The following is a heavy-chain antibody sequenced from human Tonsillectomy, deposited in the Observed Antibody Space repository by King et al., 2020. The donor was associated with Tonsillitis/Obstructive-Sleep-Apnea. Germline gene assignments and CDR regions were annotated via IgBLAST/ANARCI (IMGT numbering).Heavy chain of an antibody. CDR3: ARSVGARYWFDP. V-gene: IGHV4-59*01. CDR2: IYYSGST. D-gene: IGHD1-26*01. J-gene: IGHJ5*02. CDR1: GGSISSYY. Sequence: QLQESGPGLVKPSETLSLTCTVSGGSISSYYWSWIRQPPGKGLEWIGYIYYSGSTNYNPSLKSRVTISVDTSKNQFSLKLSSVTAADTAVYYCARSVGARYWFDPWGKGTLVTVSS.